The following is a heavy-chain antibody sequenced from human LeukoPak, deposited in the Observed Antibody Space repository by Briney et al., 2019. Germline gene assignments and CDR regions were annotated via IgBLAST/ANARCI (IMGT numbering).Heavy chain of an antibody. Sequence: GGSLRLSCAVSGFTFSDFWMSWVRQAPGRGLEWVANIHPEGNEKYHVESVKGRFTISRDNAKNSLFLQMNGLRVEDAAVYYCARGDAFSGDHWGQGTLVTVSS. CDR2: IHPEGNEK. CDR1: GFTFSDFW. J-gene: IGHJ4*02. CDR3: ARGDAFSGDH. V-gene: IGHV3-7*04.